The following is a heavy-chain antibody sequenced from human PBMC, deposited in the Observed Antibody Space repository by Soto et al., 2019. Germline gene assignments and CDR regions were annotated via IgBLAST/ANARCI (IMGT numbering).Heavy chain of an antibody. V-gene: IGHV3-30*18. CDR3: AKERSTTTHFDS. Sequence: PGGSLRLSCAASGFSFSSYGMHWVRQAPGKGLEWVAVISYNGNTKYYGDSVKGRFTISRDNSKNTLDLQMNSLRPEDTAVYYCAKERSTTTHFDSWGRGTLVTVSS. CDR2: ISYNGNTK. J-gene: IGHJ4*02. CDR1: GFSFSSYG.